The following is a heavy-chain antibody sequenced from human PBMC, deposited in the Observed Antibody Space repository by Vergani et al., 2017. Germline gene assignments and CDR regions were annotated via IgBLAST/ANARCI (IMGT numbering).Heavy chain of an antibody. Sequence: EVQLVESGGGLVQRGGSLRLSCAASGFTFSSYSMNWVRQAPGKGLEWVSSISSSSSYIHYSDSLKVRFTISRDNAKNSLYLQMDSLRAEDTAVYYCARKNSSTSGRGFDFWGQGTKVTVSS. J-gene: IGHJ3*01. CDR1: GFTFSSYS. V-gene: IGHV3-21*01. CDR2: ISSSSSYI. CDR3: ARKNSSTSGRGFDF. D-gene: IGHD2-2*01.